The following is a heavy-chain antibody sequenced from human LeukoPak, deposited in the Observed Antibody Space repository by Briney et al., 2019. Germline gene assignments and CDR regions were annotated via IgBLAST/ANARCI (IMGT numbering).Heavy chain of an antibody. Sequence: GGSLRLSCTASGFTFGDHAMSWVRQAPGKGLEWVTFIRSKTHGETTEYAAPVKGRFTISRDDSKSIAYLQMNSLKTEDTAVYYCTRGRSGWYTISDYWGQGTLVTVSS. D-gene: IGHD6-19*01. V-gene: IGHV3-49*04. J-gene: IGHJ4*02. CDR3: TRGRSGWYTISDY. CDR2: IRSKTHGETT. CDR1: GFTFGDHA.